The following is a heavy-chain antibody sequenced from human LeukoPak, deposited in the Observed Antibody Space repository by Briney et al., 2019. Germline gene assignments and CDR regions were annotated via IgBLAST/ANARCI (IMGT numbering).Heavy chain of an antibody. CDR2: ISYLSSHI. V-gene: IGHV3-21*01. CDR1: GFTFSEYD. D-gene: IGHD3-16*01. Sequence: PGGSLRLSCSASGFTFSEYDMNWFRQAPGKELEWVSSISYLSSHIYYGDSVKGRFSISRDNAKNSLYLQMNTLGAEDTAIYYCGRAFPPLRTSSAGDLWGQGILVTVSS. CDR3: GRAFPPLRTSSAGDL. J-gene: IGHJ4*02.